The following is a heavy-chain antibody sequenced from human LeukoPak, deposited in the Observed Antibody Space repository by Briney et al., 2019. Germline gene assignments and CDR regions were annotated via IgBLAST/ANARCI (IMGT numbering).Heavy chain of an antibody. CDR1: GGSISSGGFY. Sequence: PSETLSLTCTVSGGSISSGGFYWSWIRQLPGKGLECIGYIYYSGNTYYNPSLKSRLSISVDTSKSQFSLKLSSVTAADTAVYYCARLRYSGYDRVFDYWGQGTLVTVSS. J-gene: IGHJ4*02. CDR3: ARLRYSGYDRVFDY. V-gene: IGHV4-31*03. CDR2: IYYSGNT. D-gene: IGHD5-12*01.